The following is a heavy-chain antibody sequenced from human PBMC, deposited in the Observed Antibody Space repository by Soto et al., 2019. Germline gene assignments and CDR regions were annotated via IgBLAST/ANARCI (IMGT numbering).Heavy chain of an antibody. J-gene: IGHJ5*02. Sequence: SETLSLTCAVYGGSFSGYYLSWIRQPPGKGLEWIGEINHSGSTNYNPSLKSRVTISVDTSKNQFSLKLSSVTAADTAVYYCARKFYDFWSGYHNWFDPWGQGTLVTVSS. CDR2: INHSGST. CDR1: GGSFSGYY. D-gene: IGHD3-3*01. V-gene: IGHV4-34*01. CDR3: ARKFYDFWSGYHNWFDP.